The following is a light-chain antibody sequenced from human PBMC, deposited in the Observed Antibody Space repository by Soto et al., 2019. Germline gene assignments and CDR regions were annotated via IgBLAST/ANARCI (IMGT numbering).Light chain of an antibody. CDR1: SSDVGGYNY. CDR3: SSYTSSDTPYV. CDR2: VVS. J-gene: IGLJ1*01. Sequence: QSALTQPASVSGSPGQSITISCTGTSSDVGGYNYVSWYQQHPDKAPKLMIYVVSNRPSGVSNRFSGSNTGNTASLTISGLQAEDEADYYYSSYTSSDTPYVFGTGTKLTVL. V-gene: IGLV2-14*01.